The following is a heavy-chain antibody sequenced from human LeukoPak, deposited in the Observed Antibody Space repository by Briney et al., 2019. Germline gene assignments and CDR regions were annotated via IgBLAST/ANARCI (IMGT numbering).Heavy chain of an antibody. Sequence: PGGSLRLSCTASGFTFGDYAMSWVRQAPGKGLEWVGFIRSKAYGGTTEYAASVKGRFTISRDDSKSIAYLQMNSLKTEDTAVYYCTRAYYHYDSGDLWGQGTLVTVSS. J-gene: IGHJ5*02. CDR3: TRAYYHYDSGDL. V-gene: IGHV3-49*04. CDR1: GFTFGDYA. D-gene: IGHD3-22*01. CDR2: IRSKAYGGTT.